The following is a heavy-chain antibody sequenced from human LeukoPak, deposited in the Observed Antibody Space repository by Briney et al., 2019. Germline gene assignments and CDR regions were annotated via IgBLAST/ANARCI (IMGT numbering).Heavy chain of an antibody. CDR3: AKVLGYGDSSYWYFDL. D-gene: IGHD3-22*01. J-gene: IGHJ2*01. CDR1: GFTFTSYA. V-gene: IGHV3-23*01. Sequence: QPGGSLRLSCAASGFTFTSYAMSWVRQAPGKGLEWVSAIRGSGGSTNYADSVRGRFIISRDNSKNTLYLQMNSLRAEDTAVYYCAKVLGYGDSSYWYFDLWGRGTLVTVSS. CDR2: IRGSGGST.